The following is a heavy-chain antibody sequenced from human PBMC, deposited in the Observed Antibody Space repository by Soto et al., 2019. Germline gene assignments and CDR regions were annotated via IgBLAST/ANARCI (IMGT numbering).Heavy chain of an antibody. D-gene: IGHD2-8*01. Sequence: GASVKVSCKASGYTFTGYYMHWVRQAPGQGLEWMGWINPNSGGTNYAQKLQGWVTMTRDTSISTAYMELSRLRSDDTAVYYCARDCTNGVCYIFDYWGQGTLVTVSS. CDR2: INPNSGGT. J-gene: IGHJ4*02. V-gene: IGHV1-2*04. CDR3: ARDCTNGVCYIFDY. CDR1: GYTFTGYY.